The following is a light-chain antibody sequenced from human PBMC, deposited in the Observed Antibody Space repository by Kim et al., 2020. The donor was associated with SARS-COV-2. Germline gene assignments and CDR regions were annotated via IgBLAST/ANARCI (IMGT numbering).Light chain of an antibody. CDR2: AAS. J-gene: IGKJ3*01. Sequence: SESVGDRVTITCRASQGISSYLAWYQQKPGKAPKLLIYAASTLQSGVPSRFSGSGSGTEFTLTISSLQPEDFATYYCQQLNSYPTFGPGTKVDIK. V-gene: IGKV1-9*01. CDR1: QGISSY. CDR3: QQLNSYPT.